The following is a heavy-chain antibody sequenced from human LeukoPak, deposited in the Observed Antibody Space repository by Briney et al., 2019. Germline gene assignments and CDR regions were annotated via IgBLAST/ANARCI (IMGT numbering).Heavy chain of an antibody. CDR2: IRGSGGET. V-gene: IGHV3-23*01. J-gene: IGHJ4*02. CDR1: GFSFSNFA. D-gene: IGHD4-17*01. CDR3: AKEGNDYGDSTFDY. Sequence: GGSLRLSCAGSGFSFSNFAMGWVRQAPGKGLEWVSCIRGSGGETHYADSVKGRFTVSRDNSKARLYLQMSSLRVEDTAVYYCAKEGNDYGDSTFDYWGQGALATVSS.